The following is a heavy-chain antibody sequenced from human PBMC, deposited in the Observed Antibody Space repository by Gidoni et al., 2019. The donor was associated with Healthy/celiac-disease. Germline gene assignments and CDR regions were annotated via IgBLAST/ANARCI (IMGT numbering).Heavy chain of an antibody. Sequence: EVQLVESGGGLVQPGGSLRLSCAASGFTFSKYAIHWVRQAPGKGLEYVSAISYDGTRTYYISSLKGRFAISRDSSRNTVYLQMGSLRPEDTGVYYCARGNAIDFYYFAMDVWGQGTTVTVSS. CDR2: ISYDGTRT. J-gene: IGHJ6*02. CDR1: GFTFSKYA. V-gene: IGHV3-64*01. CDR3: ARGNAIDFYYFAMDV.